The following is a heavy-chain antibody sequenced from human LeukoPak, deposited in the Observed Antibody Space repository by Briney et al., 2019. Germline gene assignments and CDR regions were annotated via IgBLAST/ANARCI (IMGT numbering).Heavy chain of an antibody. Sequence: SGGSLRLSCAASGFTFSSYAMSWVRQAPGKGLEWVSAISGSGGSTYYADSVKGRFTISRDNSKNTLYLQMNSLRAEDTAVYYCAKSGYGYWGYFDYWGQGTLVTVSS. CDR1: GFTFSSYA. J-gene: IGHJ4*02. V-gene: IGHV3-23*01. D-gene: IGHD5-18*01. CDR3: AKSGYGYWGYFDY. CDR2: ISGSGGST.